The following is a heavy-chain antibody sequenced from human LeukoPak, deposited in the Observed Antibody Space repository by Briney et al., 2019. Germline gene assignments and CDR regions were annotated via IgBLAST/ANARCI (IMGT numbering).Heavy chain of an antibody. CDR3: ARHQTNGGSSLGY. J-gene: IGHJ4*02. Sequence: GESLKIFCKGPGYSFTSYWIGWVRQMPRKGLEWMGTIYPGDSDTRYSPSFEGQVTISADKSISTAYLQWSSLKASDTAMYYCARHQTNGGSSLGYWGQGTLVAVSS. CDR2: IYPGDSDT. V-gene: IGHV5-51*01. D-gene: IGHD7-27*01. CDR1: GYSFTSYW.